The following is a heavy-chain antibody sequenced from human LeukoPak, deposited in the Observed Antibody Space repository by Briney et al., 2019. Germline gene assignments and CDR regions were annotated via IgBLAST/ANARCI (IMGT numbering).Heavy chain of an antibody. J-gene: IGHJ6*02. Sequence: GGSLRLSCAASGFTFSSYWMSWVRQAPGKGLEWVANIKQDGSEKYYVDSVKGRFTISRDNAKNSLYLQMNSLRAEDTAVYYCARDPYGYYYYYGMDVWGQGTTVTVSS. CDR2: IKQDGSEK. V-gene: IGHV3-7*01. CDR3: ARDPYGYYYYYGMDV. D-gene: IGHD2-8*01. CDR1: GFTFSSYW.